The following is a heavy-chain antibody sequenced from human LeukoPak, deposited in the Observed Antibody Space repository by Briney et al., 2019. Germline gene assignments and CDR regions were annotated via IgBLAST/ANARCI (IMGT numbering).Heavy chain of an antibody. CDR3: ARGGSITDAFGI. V-gene: IGHV3-74*01. D-gene: IGHD2-2*01. Sequence: GGSLRLSCAASGFTFSSYWMHWVRHAPGEGLVWVSRINTDGSSTSYADSVKGRFTISRDNAKNTLYLQMNSLRAEDTAVYYCARGGSITDAFGIWGQGTMVTVSS. J-gene: IGHJ3*02. CDR2: INTDGSST. CDR1: GFTFSSYW.